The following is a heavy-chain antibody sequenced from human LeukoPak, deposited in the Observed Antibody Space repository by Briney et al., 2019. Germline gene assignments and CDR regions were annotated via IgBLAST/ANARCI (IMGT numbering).Heavy chain of an antibody. CDR3: ARGNLDTAMGYYYYGMDV. V-gene: IGHV1-69*13. CDR1: GGTFSSYA. D-gene: IGHD5-18*01. J-gene: IGHJ6*02. CDR2: IIPIFGTA. Sequence: ASVKVSCKASGGTFSSYAISWVRQAPGQGLEWMGGIIPIFGTANYAQKFQGRVTITADESTSTAYMELSSLRSEDTAVYCCARGNLDTAMGYYYYGMDVWGQGTTVTVSS.